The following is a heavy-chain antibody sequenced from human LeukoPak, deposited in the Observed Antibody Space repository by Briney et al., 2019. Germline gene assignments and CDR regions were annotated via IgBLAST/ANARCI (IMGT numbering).Heavy chain of an antibody. D-gene: IGHD4-23*01. CDR2: ISGSGGST. CDR1: GFTFSSYA. Sequence: GGSLRLSCAASGFTFSSYAMSWVRQAPGKRLEWVSAISGSGGSTYYADSVKGRFTISRDNSKNTLYLQMNSLRAEDTAVYYCANPPNLYGGNPDINWGQGTLVTVSS. V-gene: IGHV3-23*01. J-gene: IGHJ4*02. CDR3: ANPPNLYGGNPDIN.